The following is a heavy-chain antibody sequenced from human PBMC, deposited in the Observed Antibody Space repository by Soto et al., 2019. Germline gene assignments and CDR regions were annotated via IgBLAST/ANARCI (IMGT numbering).Heavy chain of an antibody. CDR2: IHWYDDN. V-gene: IGHV2-5*01. D-gene: IGHD6-19*01. CDR1: GFSLSTSGVG. J-gene: IGHJ2*01. Sequence: QITLKESGPTLVKPTQTLTLTCTFSGFSLSTSGVGVGWIRQPPVKALEWLALIHWYDDNRYRPTLKSRLTITKDTSKNQVVLTMTNMDPVDTATYYCARYSSGWTNWYFALWGRGTLVTVSS. CDR3: ARYSSGWTNWYFAL.